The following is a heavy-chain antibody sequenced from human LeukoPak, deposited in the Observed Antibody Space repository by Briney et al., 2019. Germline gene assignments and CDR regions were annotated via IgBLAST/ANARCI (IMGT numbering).Heavy chain of an antibody. J-gene: IGHJ4*02. V-gene: IGHV3-48*02. CDR1: GVYFSSYS. CDR3: ASDFFAY. CDR2: ISSSSNTI. Sequence: GGSLRLSCGASGVYFSSYSMNWGRQAPGKGLEWVSYISSSSNTIYYADSVKGRFTISRDNTKSSLYLQMSSLRDEDTAVYYCASDFFAYWGQGTLVTVSS.